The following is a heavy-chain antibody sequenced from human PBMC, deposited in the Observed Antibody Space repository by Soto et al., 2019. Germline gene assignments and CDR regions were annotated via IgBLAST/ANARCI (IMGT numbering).Heavy chain of an antibody. CDR1: GFTFSDYY. Sequence: GGSLRLSCAASGFTFSDYYMSWIRQAPGKGLEWVSYISSSGSTIYYADSVKGRFTISRDNAKNSLYLQMNSSVNAADTAVYYCAKYRRTAAEGFTLDYWGRGTLVTVSS. J-gene: IGHJ4*02. CDR2: ISSSGSTI. CDR3: AKYRRTAAEGFTLDY. V-gene: IGHV3-11*01. D-gene: IGHD6-13*01.